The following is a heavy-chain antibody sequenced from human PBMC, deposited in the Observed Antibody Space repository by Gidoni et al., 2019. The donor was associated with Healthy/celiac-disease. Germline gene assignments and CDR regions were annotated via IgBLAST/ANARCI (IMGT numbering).Heavy chain of an antibody. CDR3: ARDYYDSSGYYYVQYWYFDL. J-gene: IGHJ2*01. Sequence: EVQLVESGGGLVQPGGSLRLSCAASGFTFSSYWLSWVRQAPGKGLEWVANIKQDGSEKYYVDSVKGRFTISRDNAKNSLYLQMNSLRAEDTAVYYCARDYYDSSGYYYVQYWYFDLWGRGTLVTVSS. CDR1: GFTFSSYW. D-gene: IGHD3-22*01. CDR2: IKQDGSEK. V-gene: IGHV3-7*01.